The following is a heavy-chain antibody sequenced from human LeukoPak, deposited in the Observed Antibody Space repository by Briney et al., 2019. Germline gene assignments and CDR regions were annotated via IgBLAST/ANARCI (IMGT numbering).Heavy chain of an antibody. CDR2: IYYSGST. Sequence: SETLSLTCTVSGGSISSYYWSWIRQPPGKGLEWIGYIYYSGSTNYNPSLKSRVTISVDTSKNQFSLKLSSVTAADTAVYYCARVMLLWFGELSLDAFDIWGQGTMVTVSS. CDR3: ARVMLLWFGELSLDAFDI. CDR1: GGSISSYY. J-gene: IGHJ3*02. V-gene: IGHV4-59*01. D-gene: IGHD3-10*01.